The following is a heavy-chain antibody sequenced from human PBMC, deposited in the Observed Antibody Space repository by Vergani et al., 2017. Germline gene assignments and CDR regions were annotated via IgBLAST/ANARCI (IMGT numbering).Heavy chain of an antibody. J-gene: IGHJ4*02. Sequence: EVQLVESGGGLVKPGGSLRLSCAASGFTFSSYSMNWVRQAPGKGLEWVSSISSSSSYIYYADSVKGRFIISRDNAKNSLYLQMNSLRADDTAVYYCAGPPMAGNYGAQPIDYWGQGTLVTVSS. CDR3: AGPPMAGNYGAQPIDY. V-gene: IGHV3-21*01. CDR2: ISSSSSYI. CDR1: GFTFSSYS. D-gene: IGHD4-17*01.